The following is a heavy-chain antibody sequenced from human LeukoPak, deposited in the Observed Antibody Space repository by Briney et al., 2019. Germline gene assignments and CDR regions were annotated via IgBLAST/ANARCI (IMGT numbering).Heavy chain of an antibody. CDR3: ARALAVAGKTDFDY. D-gene: IGHD6-19*01. CDR2: ISYDGSNK. Sequence: GGSLRLSCAASGFTFSSYAMHWVRQAPGKGLEWVAVISYDGSNKYYADSVKGRFTISRDNSKNTLYLQMNSLRAEDTAVYYCARALAVAGKTDFDYWGQGTLVTVSS. CDR1: GFTFSSYA. V-gene: IGHV3-30-3*01. J-gene: IGHJ4*02.